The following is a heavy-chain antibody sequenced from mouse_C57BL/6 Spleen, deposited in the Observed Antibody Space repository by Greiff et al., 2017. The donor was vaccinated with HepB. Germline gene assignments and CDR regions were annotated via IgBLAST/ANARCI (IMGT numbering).Heavy chain of an antibody. V-gene: IGHV5-9-1*02. CDR1: GFTFSSYA. CDR3: TRDIVNYYAMDY. J-gene: IGHJ4*01. CDR2: ISSGGDYI. Sequence: EVQLQESGEGLVKPGGSLKLSCAASGFTFSSYAMSWVRQTPEKRLEWVAYISSGGDYIYYADTVKGRFTISRDNARNTLYLQMSSLKSEDTAMYYCTRDIVNYYAMDYWGQGTSVTVSS.